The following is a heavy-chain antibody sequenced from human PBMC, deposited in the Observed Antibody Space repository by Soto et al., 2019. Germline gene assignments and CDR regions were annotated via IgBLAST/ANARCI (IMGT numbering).Heavy chain of an antibody. CDR3: STDRVLRPGSGWNSY. Sequence: GGSLRLSCAASGFTFSSYAMSWVRQAPGKELEWVGRIKSKTDGGTTDYAAPVKGRFTISRDDAENTLHLQMNSLKTEDAALYYCSTDRVLRPGSGWNSYWGQGTLVTVSS. V-gene: IGHV3-15*01. J-gene: IGHJ4*02. CDR1: GFTFSSYA. D-gene: IGHD6-19*01. CDR2: IKSKTDGGTT.